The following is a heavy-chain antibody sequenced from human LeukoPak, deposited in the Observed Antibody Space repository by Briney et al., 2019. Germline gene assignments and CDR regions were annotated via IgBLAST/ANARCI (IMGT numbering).Heavy chain of an antibody. J-gene: IGHJ3*02. CDR3: ARVRRLWGDAFDI. CDR2: IYSGGST. D-gene: IGHD2/OR15-2a*01. Sequence: GGSLRLSCAASGFTVSSNYMSWVRQAPGKGLEWVSVIYSGGSTYYADSVKGRFTISRDNSKNTLYLQMNSLRAEDTAVYYCARVRRLWGDAFDIWGQGTMVTVSS. CDR1: GFTVSSNY. V-gene: IGHV3-53*01.